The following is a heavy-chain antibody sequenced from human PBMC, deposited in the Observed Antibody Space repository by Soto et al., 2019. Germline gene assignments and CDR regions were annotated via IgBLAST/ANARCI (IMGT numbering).Heavy chain of an antibody. CDR3: ARRGGSYYLTTRIFDY. J-gene: IGHJ4*02. V-gene: IGHV4-39*01. CDR1: GGSISSSSYY. D-gene: IGHD1-26*01. Sequence: QLQLQESGPGLVKPSETLSLTCTVSGGSISSSSYYWGWIRQPPGKGLEWIGSIYYSGSTYYNPSLKSRVTISVDTSKNQFSLKLSSVTAADTAVYYCARRGGSYYLTTRIFDYWGQGTLVTVSS. CDR2: IYYSGST.